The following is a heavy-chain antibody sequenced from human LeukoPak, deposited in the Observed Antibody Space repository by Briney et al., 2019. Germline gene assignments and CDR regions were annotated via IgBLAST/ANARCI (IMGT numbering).Heavy chain of an antibody. D-gene: IGHD3-10*01. CDR1: GFTFSSYG. CDR2: IWYDGSNK. CDR3: ARDPFPHYYGSGSYVGH. V-gene: IGHV3-33*01. Sequence: PGGSLRLSCAASGFTFSSYGMHWVRQAPGKGLEWVAVIWYDGSNKYYADSVKGRLAISRDNSKNTLYLQMNSLRAEDTAVYYCARDPFPHYYGSGSYVGHWGQGTLVTVSS. J-gene: IGHJ4*02.